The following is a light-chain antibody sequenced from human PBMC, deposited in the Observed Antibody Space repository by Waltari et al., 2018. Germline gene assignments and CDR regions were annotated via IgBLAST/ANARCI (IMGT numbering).Light chain of an antibody. CDR2: AAS. CDR1: QSIDKF. J-gene: IGKJ1*01. V-gene: IGKV1-39*01. Sequence: DIQMTQSPSSLSASVGDRVTITCRPSQSIDKFLNWYQKKPGKAPDLLIYAASTLQTGVPSRFSGSGSGTDFTLTIPSLHPEDFATYYCQPTYTSLAWTFGQGTKVEIK. CDR3: QPTYTSLAWT.